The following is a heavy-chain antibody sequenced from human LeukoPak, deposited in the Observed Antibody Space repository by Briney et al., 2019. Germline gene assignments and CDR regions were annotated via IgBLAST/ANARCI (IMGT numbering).Heavy chain of an antibody. CDR1: GFTFDDYT. V-gene: IGHV3-23*01. CDR3: AKDLSRRDGYRQTFDY. D-gene: IGHD5-24*01. CDR2: ISGSGGST. J-gene: IGHJ4*02. Sequence: GGSLRLSCAASGFTFDDYTMHWVRHAPGKGLEWVSAISGSGGSTYYADSVKGRFTISRDNSKNTLYLQMNSLRAEDTAVYYCAKDLSRRDGYRQTFDYWGQGTLVTVSS.